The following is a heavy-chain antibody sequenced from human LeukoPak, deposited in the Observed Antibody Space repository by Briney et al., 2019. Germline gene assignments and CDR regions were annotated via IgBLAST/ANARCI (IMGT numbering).Heavy chain of an antibody. CDR3: ARGLFYLFDY. J-gene: IGHJ4*02. CDR1: GYTFSGYY. CDR2: INPNSGGA. V-gene: IGHV1-2*02. Sequence: PAASVKVSCTASGYTFSGYYIYWVRQAPGQGLEWMGWINPNSGGAMYAHKFQGRVTMTRDTSISTAYMEVSRLRSDDTAVYYCARGLFYLFDYWGQGTLVTVSS. D-gene: IGHD3-3*01.